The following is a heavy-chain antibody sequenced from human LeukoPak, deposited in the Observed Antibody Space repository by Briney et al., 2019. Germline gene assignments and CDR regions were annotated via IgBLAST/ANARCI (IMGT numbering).Heavy chain of an antibody. J-gene: IGHJ4*02. V-gene: IGHV1-46*01. CDR2: INPSGGST. CDR3: ARDAHYDILTGWFDY. Sequence: ASVKVSCKASGYTFTSYYMHWVRQAPGQGREWMGIINPSGGSTSYAQKFQGRVTMTRDTSTSTVYMELSSLRSEDSAVYYWARDAHYDILTGWFDYWGQGTLVTVSS. CDR1: GYTFTSYY. D-gene: IGHD3-9*01.